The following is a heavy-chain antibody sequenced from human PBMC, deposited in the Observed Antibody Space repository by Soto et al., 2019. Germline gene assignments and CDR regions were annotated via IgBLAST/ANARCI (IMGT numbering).Heavy chain of an antibody. CDR3: ARHRDSYYYYGMDV. CDR1: GYSFTSYW. CDR2: IDPSDSYT. J-gene: IGHJ6*02. Sequence: RGESLKISCKGSGYSFTSYWISWVRQMPGKGLEWMGRIDPSDSYTDYSPSFQGHVTISADKSISTAYLQWSSLKASDTAMYYCARHRDSYYYYGMDVWGQGTTVTVSS. V-gene: IGHV5-10-1*01.